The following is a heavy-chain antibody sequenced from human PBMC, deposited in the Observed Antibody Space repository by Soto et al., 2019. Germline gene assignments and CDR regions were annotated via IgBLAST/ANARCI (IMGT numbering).Heavy chain of an antibody. V-gene: IGHV3-23*01. D-gene: IGHD6-13*01. CDR3: AKALGYSSSWLYYYYYYGMDV. CDR1: GFTFSSYA. Sequence: EVQLLESGGVLVQPGGSLRLSCAASGFTFSSYAMSWVRQAPGKGLEWVSAISGSGGSTYYADSVKGRFTISRDNSKNTLYLQMNSLRAEDTAVYYCAKALGYSSSWLYYYYYYGMDVWGQGTTVTVSS. J-gene: IGHJ6*02. CDR2: ISGSGGST.